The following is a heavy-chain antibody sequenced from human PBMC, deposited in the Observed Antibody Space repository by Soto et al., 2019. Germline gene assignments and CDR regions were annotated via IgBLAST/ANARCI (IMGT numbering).Heavy chain of an antibody. CDR3: ARSEATGLDY. D-gene: IGHD1-26*01. Sequence: QVQLQESGPGLVKPSGTLSLTCTVSGGYMSSSNWWNWVRQSPGKGLEWIGEAHHSGRTNYNPSLKSRLTISVDKSKNHFSLKLSSVTAADTAVYYCARSEATGLDYWGQGTLVTASS. J-gene: IGHJ4*02. CDR2: AHHSGRT. CDR1: GGYMSSSNW. V-gene: IGHV4-4*02.